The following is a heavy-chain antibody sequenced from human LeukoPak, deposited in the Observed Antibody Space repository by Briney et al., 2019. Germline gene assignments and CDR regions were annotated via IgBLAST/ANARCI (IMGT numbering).Heavy chain of an antibody. CDR2: INPSGGST. CDR3: AREGSVVTGRRGSWFDP. CDR1: GYTFTSYY. J-gene: IGHJ5*02. V-gene: IGHV1-46*01. Sequence: ASVKVSCKASGYTFTSYYMHWVRQAPGQGLEWMGIINPSGGSTSYAQKFQGRVTMTRDTSTSTVYMELSSLRSEDTAVYYCAREGSVVTGRRGSWFDPWGQGTLVTVSS. D-gene: IGHD2-21*02.